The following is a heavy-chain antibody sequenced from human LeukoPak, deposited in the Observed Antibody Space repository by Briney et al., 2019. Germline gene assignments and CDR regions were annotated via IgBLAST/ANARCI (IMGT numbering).Heavy chain of an antibody. CDR1: GYTFTSYY. D-gene: IGHD3-16*02. J-gene: IGHJ4*02. CDR2: INPNSGGT. V-gene: IGHV1-2*02. CDR3: ARVSYDYVWGSYRFHKPFDY. Sequence: ASVKVSCKASGYTFTSYYMHWVRQAPGQGLEWMGWINPNSGGTNYAQKFQGRVTMTRDTSISTAYMELSRLRSDDTAVYYCARVSYDYVWGSYRFHKPFDYWGQGTLVTVSS.